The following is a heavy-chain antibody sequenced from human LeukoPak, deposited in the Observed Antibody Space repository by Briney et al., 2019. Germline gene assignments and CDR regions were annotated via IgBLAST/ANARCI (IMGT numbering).Heavy chain of an antibody. CDR1: GFTFDRYS. D-gene: IGHD3-10*01. CDR3: ARDLLWFGESSVG. V-gene: IGHV3-23*01. J-gene: IGHJ4*02. CDR2: ISGNGYST. Sequence: GGSLRLSCAASGFTFDRYSMNWVRQTPGRGLEWVSTISGNGYSTFYADSVKGRFTISRDNSNNTLYLQMNALRADDAALYYCARDLLWFGESSVGWGQGSLVTVSS.